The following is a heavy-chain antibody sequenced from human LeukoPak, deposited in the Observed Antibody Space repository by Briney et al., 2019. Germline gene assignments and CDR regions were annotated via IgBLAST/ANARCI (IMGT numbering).Heavy chain of an antibody. J-gene: IGHJ5*02. CDR2: IIPIFGTA. D-gene: IGHD2-2*02. V-gene: IGHV1-69*05. Sequence: SVKVSCKASGGTFSSYAISWVRQAPGQGLEWMGGIIPIFGTANYAQKFQGRVTITTDESTSTAYMELSSLRSEDTAAYYCARYCSSTSCYMGNNWFDPWGQGTLVTVSS. CDR1: GGTFSSYA. CDR3: ARYCSSTSCYMGNNWFDP.